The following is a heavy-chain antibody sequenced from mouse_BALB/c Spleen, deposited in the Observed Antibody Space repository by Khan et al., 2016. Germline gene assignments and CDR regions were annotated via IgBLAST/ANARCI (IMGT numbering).Heavy chain of an antibody. CDR3: ARGLGRAY. D-gene: IGHD4-1*01. V-gene: IGHV3-2*02. J-gene: IGHJ3*01. CDR1: GYSITSDYA. CDR2: ISYSGST. Sequence: EVQLQESGPGLVKPSQSLSLTCTVTGYSITSDYAWNWIRQFPGNKLEWMGYISYSGSTSYNQSLKSRISITRDTSKNQFFLQLNSVTTEDTATYYCARGLGRAYWGQGTLVTVSA.